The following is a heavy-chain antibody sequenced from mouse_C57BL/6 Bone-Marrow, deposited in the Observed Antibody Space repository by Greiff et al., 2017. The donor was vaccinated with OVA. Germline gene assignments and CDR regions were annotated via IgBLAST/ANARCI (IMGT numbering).Heavy chain of an antibody. CDR1: GFNIKDDY. D-gene: IGHD1-1*01. J-gene: IGHJ4*01. CDR2: IDPENGDT. V-gene: IGHV14-4*01. CDR3: TTDPFITPRGY. Sequence: VQLQQSGAELVRPGASVKLSCTASGFNIKDDYMHWVKQRPEQGLEWIGWIDPENGDTEYASKFQGKATITADTSSNTAYLQLSSLTSEDTAVYDCTTDPFITPRGYGGRGTAVTVTS.